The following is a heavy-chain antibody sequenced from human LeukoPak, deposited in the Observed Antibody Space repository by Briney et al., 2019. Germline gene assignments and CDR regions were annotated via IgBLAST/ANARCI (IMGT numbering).Heavy chain of an antibody. CDR2: IYYSGST. J-gene: IGHJ5*02. V-gene: IGHV4-59*01. CDR3: ARAFGYWFDP. CDR1: GGSISSYY. D-gene: IGHD3-10*01. Sequence: SETLSLTCTVSGGSISSYYWSWLRQPPGKGLEWIGYIYYSGSTNYNPSLKSRVTISVDTSKNQFSLKLSSVTAADTAVYYCARAFGYWFDPWGQGTLVTVSS.